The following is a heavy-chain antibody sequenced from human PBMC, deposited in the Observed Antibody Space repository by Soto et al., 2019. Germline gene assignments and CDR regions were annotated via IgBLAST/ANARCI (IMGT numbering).Heavy chain of an antibody. J-gene: IGHJ4*02. Sequence: QVQLVQSGAEVKKPGSSVKVSCKASGGTFSSYPISWVRQAPGQGLEWMGRIIPILGIANYAQKFQGRVTITADKYTSTAYMELSSLRSEDTAVYYCARVSAVSPLDYWGQGTLVTVSS. D-gene: IGHD2-8*01. V-gene: IGHV1-69*02. CDR1: GGTFSSYP. CDR3: ARVSAVSPLDY. CDR2: IIPILGIA.